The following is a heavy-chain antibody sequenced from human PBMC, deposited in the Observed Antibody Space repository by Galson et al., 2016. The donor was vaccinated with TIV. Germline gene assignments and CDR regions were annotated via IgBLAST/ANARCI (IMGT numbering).Heavy chain of an antibody. Sequence: SLRLSCAASGFTFSSHAITWVRQAPGKGLEWISAISGGGGSTYNTDSVKGRFTISRDNSKNTVFLQMNSLRVEDTAVYYCAKIDSSGYNYGGRFVYWGQGTLVTVSS. J-gene: IGHJ4*02. D-gene: IGHD3-22*01. CDR1: GFTFSSHA. CDR2: ISGGGGST. CDR3: AKIDSSGYNYGGRFVY. V-gene: IGHV3-23*01.